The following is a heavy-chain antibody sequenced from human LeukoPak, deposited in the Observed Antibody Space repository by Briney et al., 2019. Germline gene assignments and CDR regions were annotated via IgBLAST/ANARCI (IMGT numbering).Heavy chain of an antibody. CDR3: ARERLAARRGAYYFDY. CDR1: GGSISSYY. D-gene: IGHD6-6*01. Sequence: PSETLSLTCTVSGGSISSYYWSWIRQPAGKGLEWIGRSYTSGSTNYNPSLKSRVTTSVDKSKNQFSLKLSSVTAADTAVYYCARERLAARRGAYYFDYWGQGTLVTVSS. V-gene: IGHV4-4*07. J-gene: IGHJ4*02. CDR2: SYTSGST.